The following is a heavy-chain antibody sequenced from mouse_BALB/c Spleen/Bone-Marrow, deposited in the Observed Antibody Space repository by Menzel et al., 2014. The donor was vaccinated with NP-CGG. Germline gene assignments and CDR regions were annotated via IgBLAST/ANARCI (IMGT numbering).Heavy chain of an antibody. CDR1: GFTFNNYG. Sequence: VQLKESGGGLVKSGGSLKLSCAASGFTFNNYGMSWVLQTPEKRLEWVATISGGGSYTFYPDSVKGRFTISRDNAKNDLYLQLSSLRSEDTALYYCARHAYYDQTEVSFVYWGQGTLVTVSA. CDR2: ISGGGSYT. D-gene: IGHD2-4*01. V-gene: IGHV5-9-2*01. CDR3: ARHAYYDQTEVSFVY. J-gene: IGHJ3*01.